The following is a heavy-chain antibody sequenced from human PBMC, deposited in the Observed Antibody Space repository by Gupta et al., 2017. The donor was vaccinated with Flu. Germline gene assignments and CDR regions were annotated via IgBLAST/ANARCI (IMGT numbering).Heavy chain of an antibody. Sequence: QVQLVQSGAEVKKPGASVKVSCKASGYTFNSHVINWVRQAPGQSLEWMGWFNPDTGSTKSSQKFQGRVTFTSDTSASIVYMELSSLRSEDTAIYYCARVGSSDSGVVIGALDIWGQGTRVTVSA. CDR3: ARVGSSDSGVVIGALDI. J-gene: IGHJ3*02. CDR2: FNPDTGST. V-gene: IGHV1-3*01. CDR1: GYTFNSHV. D-gene: IGHD3-3*01.